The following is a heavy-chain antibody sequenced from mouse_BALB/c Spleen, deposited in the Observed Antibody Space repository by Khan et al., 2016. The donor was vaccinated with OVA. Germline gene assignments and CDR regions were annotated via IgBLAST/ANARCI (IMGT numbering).Heavy chain of an antibody. CDR3: ARCVLGLQPWFAY. CDR2: INPYNDYT. J-gene: IGHJ3*01. CDR1: GYTFTSYV. V-gene: IGHV1S136*01. D-gene: IGHD3-1*01. Sequence: EVQLQQSGPELVKPGASVKMSCKASGYTFTSYVMHWVKQKPGQGLEWIGYINPYNDYTNFNEKFKGKATLTSDKSSSTAYMELSSLTSEDSSVYYCARCVLGLQPWFAYWGQGTLVTVSA.